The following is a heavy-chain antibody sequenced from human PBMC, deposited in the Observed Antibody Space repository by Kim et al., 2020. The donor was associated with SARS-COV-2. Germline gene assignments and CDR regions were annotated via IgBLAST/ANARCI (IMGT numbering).Heavy chain of an antibody. CDR3: ARDRADTASYYYYGLDV. J-gene: IGHJ6*02. V-gene: IGHV4-31*03. Sequence: SETLSLTCTVSGGSISSGGYYWSWIRQHPGKGLEWIGYIYYSGSTYYNPSLKRRVTISVETSKNQFSLKLSSVTAADTAGYYCARDRADTASYYYYGLDVWGQGTTVTVSS. CDR2: IYYSGST. CDR1: GGSISSGGYY. D-gene: IGHD5-18*01.